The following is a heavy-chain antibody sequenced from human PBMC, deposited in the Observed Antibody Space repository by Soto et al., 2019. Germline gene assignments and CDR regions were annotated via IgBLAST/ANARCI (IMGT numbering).Heavy chain of an antibody. CDR1: GFTFSSYA. Sequence: GGSLRLSCAASGFTFSSYAMSWVRQAPGKGLEWVSGISGSGSSTYYADSVKGRFTISRDNSKNTLYLQVNSLRADDTSVYYCARRNWNYGAFDIWGQGTMVTVSS. J-gene: IGHJ3*02. CDR2: ISGSGSST. D-gene: IGHD1-7*01. V-gene: IGHV3-23*01. CDR3: ARRNWNYGAFDI.